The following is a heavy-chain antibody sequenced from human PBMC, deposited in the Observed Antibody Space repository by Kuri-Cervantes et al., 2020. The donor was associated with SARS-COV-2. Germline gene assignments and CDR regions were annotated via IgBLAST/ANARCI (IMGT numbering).Heavy chain of an antibody. Sequence: ASVKVSCKASGYTFTGYYMHWVRQAPGQGLEWMGWINPNSGGTNYAQKLQGRVTMTRDTSTSTVYMELSSLRSEDTAVYYCARGGGNNYDFWSGYYGPDYYYYMDVWGKGTTVTVSS. D-gene: IGHD3-3*01. CDR2: INPNSGGT. CDR3: ARGGGNNYDFWSGYYGPDYYYYMDV. CDR1: GYTFTGYY. V-gene: IGHV1-2*02. J-gene: IGHJ6*03.